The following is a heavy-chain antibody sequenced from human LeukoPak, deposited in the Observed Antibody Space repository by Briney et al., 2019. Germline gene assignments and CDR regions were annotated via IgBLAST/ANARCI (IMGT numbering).Heavy chain of an antibody. D-gene: IGHD3-22*01. J-gene: IGHJ5*02. CDR2: ITGNGGST. Sequence: GGSLRLSCAVSGFTFSTYAVTWVRQAPGKGLEWVSAITGNGGSTYYADSVKGRFTISRDNSKNMLHLQMNSPRVEDTAVYYCAKFRDNSGPRGGFDHWGQGTLVTVSS. CDR3: AKFRDNSGPRGGFDH. V-gene: IGHV3-23*01. CDR1: GFTFSTYA.